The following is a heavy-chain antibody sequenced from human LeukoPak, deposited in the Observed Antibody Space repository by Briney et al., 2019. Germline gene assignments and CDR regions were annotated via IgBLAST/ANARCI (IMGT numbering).Heavy chain of an antibody. CDR1: GFAFSTYS. CDR2: INRRGSPI. V-gene: IGHV3-48*01. J-gene: IGHJ4*02. Sequence: GGSLRLSCAASGFAFSTYSMNWVRQAPGKGLEWVSYINRRGSPIYYADSVKDRFTISRDSAKNSLYLQMNSLSAEDTAVYYCVRDPNALDYWGQGILVTVSS. CDR3: VRDPNALDY.